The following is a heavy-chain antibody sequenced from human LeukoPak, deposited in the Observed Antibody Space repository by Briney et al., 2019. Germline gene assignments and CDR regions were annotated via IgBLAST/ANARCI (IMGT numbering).Heavy chain of an antibody. CDR2: MYYSGST. CDR1: GGSISSGDYY. J-gene: IGHJ5*02. Sequence: PSETLSLTCTVSGGSISSGDYYWSWIRQPPGKGLEGIAYMYYSGSTYYNPSLESRVTMSADTSKNQLSLKLSSVTAADTAVYYCARPYYYDSRIDPWGQGILVTVSS. V-gene: IGHV4-30-4*01. CDR3: ARPYYYDSRIDP. D-gene: IGHD3-22*01.